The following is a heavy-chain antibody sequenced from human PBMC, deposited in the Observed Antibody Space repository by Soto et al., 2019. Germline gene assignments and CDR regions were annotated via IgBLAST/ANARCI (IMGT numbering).Heavy chain of an antibody. CDR2: ISGSGSST. D-gene: IGHD1-26*01. CDR3: QKDLKGEPLPTCFDP. V-gene: IGHV3-23*01. Sequence: GSLRLSCAASGFTFSSYAMIWVRQAPGKGLEWVSVISGSGSSTYYVDSVKGRFTISRDNSKNTLYLQMNSLRVEDTALYYCQKDLKGEPLPTCFDPWRQGNLVNVSS. J-gene: IGHJ5*02. CDR1: GFTFSSYA.